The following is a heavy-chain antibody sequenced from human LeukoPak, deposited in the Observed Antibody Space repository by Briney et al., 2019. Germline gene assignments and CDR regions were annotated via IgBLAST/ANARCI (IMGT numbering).Heavy chain of an antibody. CDR1: GGSISSGDYY. Sequence: SETLSLTCTVSGGSISSGDYYWSWIRQPPGKGLEWIGYIYYSGSTNYNPSLKSRVTISVDTSKNQFSLKLSSVTAADTAVYYCARHDDIVATTYYFDYWGQGTLVTVSS. D-gene: IGHD5-12*01. CDR2: IYYSGST. J-gene: IGHJ4*02. CDR3: ARHDDIVATTYYFDY. V-gene: IGHV4-30-4*01.